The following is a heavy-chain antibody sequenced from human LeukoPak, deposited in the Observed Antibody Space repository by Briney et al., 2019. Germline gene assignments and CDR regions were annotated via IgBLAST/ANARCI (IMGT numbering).Heavy chain of an antibody. J-gene: IGHJ6*04. CDR3: ASRYCSGGSCYRFYGMDV. V-gene: IGHV4-4*02. D-gene: IGHD2-15*01. CDR2: IYHSGST. CDR1: GGSISSSNW. Sequence: SGTLSLTCAVSGGSISSSNWWSWVRQPPGKGLEWIGEIYHSGSTNYNPSLKSRVTISVDKSKNQSSLKLSSVTAADTAVYYCASRYCSGGSCYRFYGMDVWGKGTTVTVSS.